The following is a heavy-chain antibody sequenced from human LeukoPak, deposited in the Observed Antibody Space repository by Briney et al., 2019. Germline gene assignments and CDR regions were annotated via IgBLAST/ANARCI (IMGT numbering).Heavy chain of an antibody. CDR3: ARVAGRYNFDY. Sequence: PGGSLRLSCAASGFTFSSYAMSWVRQAPGKGLEWVSVIYSGGSTYYADSVKGRFTISRDNSKNTLYLQMNSLRAEDTAVYYCARVAGRYNFDYWGQGTLVTVSS. CDR2: IYSGGST. D-gene: IGHD3-9*01. J-gene: IGHJ4*02. CDR1: GFTFSSYA. V-gene: IGHV3-53*01.